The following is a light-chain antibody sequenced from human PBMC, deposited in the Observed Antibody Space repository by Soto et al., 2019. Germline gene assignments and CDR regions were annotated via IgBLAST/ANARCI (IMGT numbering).Light chain of an antibody. CDR3: AAWDDSLSGPI. V-gene: IGLV1-44*01. CDR1: RSNIASNT. J-gene: IGLJ2*01. CDR2: GND. Sequence: QSVLTQPPSVSGTPGQRLTISCSGGRSNIASNTVNWYQQLPGTAPKLLLYGNDQRPSGVPGRFSGSKSGTPASLAISGLQSDDEAEYFCAAWDDSLSGPIFGGGTKLTVL.